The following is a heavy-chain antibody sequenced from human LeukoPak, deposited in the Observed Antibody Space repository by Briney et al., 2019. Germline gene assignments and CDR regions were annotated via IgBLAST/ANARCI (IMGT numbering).Heavy chain of an antibody. D-gene: IGHD5-12*01. CDR2: IYYSGST. V-gene: IGHV4-61*01. Sequence: SETLSLTCTVSGGSVSSDPYYWSWIRQPPGKGLEWIGCIYYSGSTNYNPSLKSRVTISLDTSKNQFSLKLSSVTAADTAVYYCARVLRGYSGYAYGFYGMDVWGQGTTVTVSS. CDR3: ARVLRGYSGYAYGFYGMDV. CDR1: GGSVSSDPYY. J-gene: IGHJ6*02.